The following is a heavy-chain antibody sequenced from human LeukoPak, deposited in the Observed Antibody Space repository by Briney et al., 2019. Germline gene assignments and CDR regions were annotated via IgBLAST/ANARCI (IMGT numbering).Heavy chain of an antibody. D-gene: IGHD6-19*01. CDR2: ILYTGST. CDR1: GGSISQYY. J-gene: IGHJ4*02. V-gene: IGHV4-59*01. CDR3: AREAPGGSGWTYFDY. Sequence: PAETLSLTCTVSGGSISQYYRSWIRQPPEKGLEWIGYILYTGSTNYNPSLKSRVTMSVDTSKTHVSLRLTSVTAEDTAVYYCAREAPGGSGWTYFDYWGQGSLVTVSS.